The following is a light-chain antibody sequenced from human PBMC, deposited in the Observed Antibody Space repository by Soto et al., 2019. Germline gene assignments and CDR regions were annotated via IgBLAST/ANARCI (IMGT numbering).Light chain of an antibody. Sequence: EIVLTQSPGTLSLSPGERATLSCRASQSVSSNYLAWYQQKPGQAPRLLIYGASSRATGIPDRFSGSGSGTVFTLTISRREHEDFAVYYCQQYGGSPRVTFGGGTKVEIK. CDR3: QQYGGSPRVT. CDR2: GAS. V-gene: IGKV3-20*01. CDR1: QSVSSNY. J-gene: IGKJ4*01.